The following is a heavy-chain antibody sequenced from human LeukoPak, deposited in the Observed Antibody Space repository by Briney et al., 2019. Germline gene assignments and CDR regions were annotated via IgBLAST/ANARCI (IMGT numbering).Heavy chain of an antibody. CDR2: IAYDGKKE. CDR1: GITFSSYG. V-gene: IGHV3-30*18. D-gene: IGHD2-2*02. J-gene: IGHJ5*01. Sequence: PGGSLRLSCGASGITFSSYGMHWARQAPGKGLEWLAVIAYDGKKEYYTDSVKGRFTISRDNSKNTLYLQMNSLRVEDTAMYYCAKNRIPTAITPDSWGQGTLVTVSS. CDR3: AKNRIPTAITPDS.